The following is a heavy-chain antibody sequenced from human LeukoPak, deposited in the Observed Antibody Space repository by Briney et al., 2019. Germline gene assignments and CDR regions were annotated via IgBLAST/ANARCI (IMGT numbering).Heavy chain of an antibody. CDR3: ARLTTRYYDILTGYYQGYYFDY. J-gene: IGHJ4*02. V-gene: IGHV1-69*13. D-gene: IGHD3-9*01. CDR1: GGTFSSYA. CDR2: IIPIFGTA. Sequence: SVKVSCKASGGTFSSYAISWVRQAPGQGLEWMGGIIPIFGTANYAQKFQGRVTITADESTSTAYMELSSLRSEDTAVYYCARLTTRYYDILTGYYQGYYFDYWGQGTLVTVSS.